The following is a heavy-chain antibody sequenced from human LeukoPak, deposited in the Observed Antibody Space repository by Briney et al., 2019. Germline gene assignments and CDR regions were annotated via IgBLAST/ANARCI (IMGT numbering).Heavy chain of an antibody. CDR3: ASLYCSSTSCYFYY. D-gene: IGHD2-2*01. Sequence: SGTLSLTCAVSGGSISSSNWWSWVRPPPGKGLEWIGEIYHSGSTNYNPSLKSRVTISVDKSKNQFSLKLSSVTAADTAVYYCASLYCSSTSCYFYYWGQGTLVTVSS. CDR1: GGSISSSNW. CDR2: IYHSGST. V-gene: IGHV4-4*02. J-gene: IGHJ4*02.